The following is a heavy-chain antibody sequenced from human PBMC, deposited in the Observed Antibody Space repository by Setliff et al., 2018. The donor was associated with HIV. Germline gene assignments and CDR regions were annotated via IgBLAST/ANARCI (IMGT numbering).Heavy chain of an antibody. J-gene: IGHJ4*02. D-gene: IGHD2-21*02. CDR2: INPNMGDT. CDR3: ARGQYCGGDCYSV. Sequence: ASVKVSCKASGYKFTGHHIQWMRQAPGQGLEWMGRINPNMGDTQYAQKFQGRIIMTRDTSINTAYMELSRLRSDDTAVYYCARGQYCGGDCYSVWGQGTLVTVSS. V-gene: IGHV1-2*06. CDR1: GYKFTGHH.